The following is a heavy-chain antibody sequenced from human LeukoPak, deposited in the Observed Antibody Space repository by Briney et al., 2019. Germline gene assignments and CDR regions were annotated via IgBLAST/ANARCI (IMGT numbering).Heavy chain of an antibody. Sequence: SETLSLTCTVSGGSISSYYWSWIRQPPGKGLEWIGYIYYSGSTNYNPSRKSRVTISVDTSKNQFSLKLSSVTAADTAVYYCATDRVYDSSGLSLWYGMDVWGQGTTVTVSS. CDR3: ATDRVYDSSGLSLWYGMDV. CDR2: IYYSGST. V-gene: IGHV4-59*01. D-gene: IGHD3-22*01. J-gene: IGHJ6*02. CDR1: GGSISSYY.